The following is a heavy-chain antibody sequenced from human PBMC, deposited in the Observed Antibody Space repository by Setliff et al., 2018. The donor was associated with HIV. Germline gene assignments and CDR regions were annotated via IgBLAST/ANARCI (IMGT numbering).Heavy chain of an antibody. V-gene: IGHV4-39*01. Sequence: PSETLSLTCTVSGGSISSRSYYWGWIRQPPGKGLEWIGSIYYSGSTYYNPSLKSRVTISVDTSKNQFSLKLSSVTAAATAVYYCARHMLYDSSGYTHAYFDYWGQGTLVTVSS. J-gene: IGHJ4*02. CDR3: ARHMLYDSSGYTHAYFDY. CDR1: GGSISSRSYY. D-gene: IGHD3-22*01. CDR2: IYYSGST.